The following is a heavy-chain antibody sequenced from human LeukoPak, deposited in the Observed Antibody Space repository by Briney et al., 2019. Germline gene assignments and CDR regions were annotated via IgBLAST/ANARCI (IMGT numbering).Heavy chain of an antibody. CDR1: GFTFSGYW. Sequence: PGGSLRLSCAASGFTFSGYWMSWLRQAPGKGREGLANIKQDGGEKYYVDSVKGRFTISRDNAKNSLYLQMNSLRAEDTAVYYCARNPMGTESYYYYGMDVWGQGTTVTVSS. J-gene: IGHJ6*02. V-gene: IGHV3-7*01. CDR3: ARNPMGTESYYYYGMDV. D-gene: IGHD1/OR15-1a*01. CDR2: IKQDGGEK.